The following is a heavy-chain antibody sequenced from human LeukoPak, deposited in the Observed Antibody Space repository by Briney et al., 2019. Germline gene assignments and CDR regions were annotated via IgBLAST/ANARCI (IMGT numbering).Heavy chain of an antibody. J-gene: IGHJ3*02. V-gene: IGHV4-34*01. CDR1: GGSISSYY. CDR3: ARGFSGDRAFDI. Sequence: PSETLSLTCTVSGGSISSYYLSWIRQPPGKGLEWIGEINHSGGANYNPSLKSRVTISVDTPKNQFSLKLSSVTAADTAVYYCARGFSGDRAFDIWGQGTMVSVSS. D-gene: IGHD7-27*01. CDR2: INHSGGA.